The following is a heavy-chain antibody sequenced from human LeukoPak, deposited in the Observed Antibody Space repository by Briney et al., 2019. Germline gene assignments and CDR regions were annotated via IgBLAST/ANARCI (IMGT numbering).Heavy chain of an antibody. D-gene: IGHD3-3*01. CDR1: GGSFSGYY. V-gene: IGHV4-34*01. Sequence: SETLSLTCAVYGGSFSGYYWSWTRQPPGKGLEWIGEINHSGSTNYNPSLKSRVTISVDTSKNQFSLKLSSVTAADTAVYYCARDQSSITIFGVVDPPYYYYGMDVWGQGTTVTVSS. J-gene: IGHJ6*02. CDR2: INHSGST. CDR3: ARDQSSITIFGVVDPPYYYYGMDV.